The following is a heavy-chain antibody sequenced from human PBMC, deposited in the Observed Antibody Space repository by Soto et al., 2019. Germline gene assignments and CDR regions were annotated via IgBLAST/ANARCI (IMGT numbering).Heavy chain of an antibody. V-gene: IGHV3-30*18. CDR3: AKEKATRGYSFLVDY. Sequence: QVQLVESGGGVVQPGRSLRLSCAASGVTFSSYGMHWVHQAPGKGLEWVAVISYDGTNKYYADSVKGRFTISRDDSKNTLYLQMNSLRPEDTAVYYCAKEKATRGYSFLVDYWGQGTLVTVSS. CDR1: GVTFSSYG. J-gene: IGHJ4*02. D-gene: IGHD5-18*01. CDR2: ISYDGTNK.